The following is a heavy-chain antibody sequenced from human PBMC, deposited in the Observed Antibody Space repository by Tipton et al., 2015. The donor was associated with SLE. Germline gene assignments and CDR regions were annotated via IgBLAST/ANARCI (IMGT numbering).Heavy chain of an antibody. D-gene: IGHD6-19*01. Sequence: TLSLTCTVSGGSISSYYCSWIRQPPGKGLEWIGYIYYSGSTNYNPSLKSRVTISVDTSKNQFSLKLSSVTAADTAVYYCARAKGSPGWFDPWGQGTLITVSS. CDR1: GGSISSYY. CDR2: IYYSGST. J-gene: IGHJ5*02. CDR3: ARAKGSPGWFDP. V-gene: IGHV4-59*08.